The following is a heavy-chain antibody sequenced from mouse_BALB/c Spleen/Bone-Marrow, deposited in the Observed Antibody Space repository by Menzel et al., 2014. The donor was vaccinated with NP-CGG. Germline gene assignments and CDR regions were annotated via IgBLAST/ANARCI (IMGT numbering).Heavy chain of an antibody. V-gene: IGHV1S41*01. CDR1: GYTFTSYW. J-gene: IGHJ4*01. CDR2: IVLGIGST. D-gene: IGHD2-1*01. CDR3: ARFPIYYGNYGAMDY. Sequence: DLVKPGASVKLSCKASGYTFTSYWINWLNQRPGQGLEGIGRIVLGIGSTYYNEMFKGKATLTVDTSSSTAYIQLSSLSSEDSAVYFCARFPIYYGNYGAMDYWGQGTSVTVSS.